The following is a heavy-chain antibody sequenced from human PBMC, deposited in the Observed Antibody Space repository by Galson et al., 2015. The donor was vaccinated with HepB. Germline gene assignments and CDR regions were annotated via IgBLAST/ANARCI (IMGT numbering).Heavy chain of an antibody. CDR2: ISYDGSNK. CDR1: GFTFSSYA. CDR3: ARVPPPY. Sequence: SLRLSCAASGFTFSSYAMHWVRQAPGKGLEWVAVISYDGSNKYYADSVKGRVTISRDNSKNTLYLQMNSLRAEDTAVYYCARVPPPYWGQGTLVTVSS. J-gene: IGHJ4*02. V-gene: IGHV3-30*04.